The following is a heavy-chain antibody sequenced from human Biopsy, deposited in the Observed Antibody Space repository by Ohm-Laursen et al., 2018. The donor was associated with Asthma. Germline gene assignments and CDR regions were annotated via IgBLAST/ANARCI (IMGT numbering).Heavy chain of an antibody. CDR2: INPNSGGT. Sequence: SVKVSCKASGYTFIGCHIHWMRPAPGQGLEWMGRINPNSGGTNYAQKFQGRVTMTRDTSISTAYMEVSSLRSDDTAVYYCARGQKSAGDRWFDPWGQGTLVTVSS. CDR1: GYTFIGCH. D-gene: IGHD6-13*01. V-gene: IGHV1-2*06. CDR3: ARGQKSAGDRWFDP. J-gene: IGHJ5*02.